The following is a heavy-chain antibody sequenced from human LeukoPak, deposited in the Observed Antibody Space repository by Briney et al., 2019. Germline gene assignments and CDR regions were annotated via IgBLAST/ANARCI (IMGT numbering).Heavy chain of an antibody. J-gene: IGHJ6*02. Sequence: GGSLRLSCAASGFTFSSYWMSWVRQAPGKGLEWVANIKQDGSEKYYVDSVKGRFTISRDNAKNPPYLQMNSLRAEDTAVYYCARGLKAVADSGMDVWGQGTTVTVSS. D-gene: IGHD6-19*01. V-gene: IGHV3-7*01. CDR3: ARGLKAVADSGMDV. CDR2: IKQDGSEK. CDR1: GFTFSSYW.